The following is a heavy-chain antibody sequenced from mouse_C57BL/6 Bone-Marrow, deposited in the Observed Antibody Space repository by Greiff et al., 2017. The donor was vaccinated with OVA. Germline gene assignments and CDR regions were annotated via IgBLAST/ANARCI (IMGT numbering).Heavy chain of an antibody. D-gene: IGHD2-4*01. J-gene: IGHJ3*01. CDR1: GFTFSSYG. V-gene: IGHV5-6*01. CDR3: ARHRYDYDGFAY. Sequence: EVKLQESGGDLVKPGGSLKLSCAASGFTFSSYGMSWVRQTPDKRLEWVATISSGGSYTYYPDSVKGRFTISRDNAKNTLYLQMSSLKSEDTAMYYCARHRYDYDGFAYWGQGTLVTVSA. CDR2: ISSGGSYT.